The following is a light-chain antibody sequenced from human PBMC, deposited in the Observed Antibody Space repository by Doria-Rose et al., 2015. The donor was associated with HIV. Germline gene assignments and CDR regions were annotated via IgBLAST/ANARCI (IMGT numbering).Light chain of an antibody. CDR1: QSFSSTY. Sequence: IVLTRSPGTLSLSPGERATLSCRASQSFSSTYLAWYQQKPGQAPGLLIYDGSTRATGIPDRFSASGSGTDFTLTINRLEPEDFALYYCHQYGTSWTFGQGTKVEI. CDR3: HQYGTSWT. V-gene: IGKV3-20*01. CDR2: DGS. J-gene: IGKJ1*01.